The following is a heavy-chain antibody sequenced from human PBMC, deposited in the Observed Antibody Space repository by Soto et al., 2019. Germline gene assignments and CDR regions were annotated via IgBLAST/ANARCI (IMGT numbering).Heavy chain of an antibody. Sequence: SETLSLTCTVSGGSISSSSYYWGWIRQPPGKGLEWIGSIYYSGSTYYNPSLKSRVTISVDTSKNQFSLKLSSVTAADTAVYYCARHTDSDDYGDSDFDYWGQGTLVTVSS. CDR2: IYYSGST. CDR3: ARHTDSDDYGDSDFDY. CDR1: GGSISSSSYY. V-gene: IGHV4-39*01. D-gene: IGHD4-17*01. J-gene: IGHJ4*02.